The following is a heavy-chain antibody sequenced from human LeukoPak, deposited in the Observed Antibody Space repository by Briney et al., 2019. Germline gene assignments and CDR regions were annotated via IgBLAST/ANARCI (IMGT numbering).Heavy chain of an antibody. J-gene: IGHJ4*02. D-gene: IGHD3-10*01. V-gene: IGHV4-39*07. CDR3: TRDHYLSGFT. Sequence: SETLSLTCTVSSGSVSVHSHYWRWVRQPPGMGLEWIGCIYYTGSTYYNASLKSRVTISVDTSKHQFSLNLTSVTAADTAVYYCTRDHYLSGFTWGQGTLVTVSS. CDR1: SGSVSVHSHY. CDR2: IYYTGST.